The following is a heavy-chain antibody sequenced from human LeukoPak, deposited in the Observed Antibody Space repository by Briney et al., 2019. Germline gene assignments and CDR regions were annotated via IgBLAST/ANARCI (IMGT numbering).Heavy chain of an antibody. CDR3: ARQGPGDCSSTRCYGVGS. J-gene: IGHJ4*02. CDR2: INTNTGNP. V-gene: IGHV7-4-1*02. D-gene: IGHD2-2*01. Sequence: ASVKVSCKASGYTFTNYAMNWVRQAPGQGLEWMGWINTNTGNPTYAQGFTGRFVFSLDTSVSTAYLQISGLKPGDTAVYYCARQGPGDCSSTRCYGVGSWGQGTLVIVSS. CDR1: GYTFTNYA.